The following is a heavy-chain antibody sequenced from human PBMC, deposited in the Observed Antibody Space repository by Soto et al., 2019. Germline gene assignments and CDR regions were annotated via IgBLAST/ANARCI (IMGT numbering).Heavy chain of an antibody. CDR3: ATQRGDFWSGYYTPKAFDY. J-gene: IGHJ4*02. CDR2: IIPIFGTA. Sequence: SVKVSCKASGGTFSSYAISWVRQAPGQGLEWMGGIIPIFGTANYAQKFQGRVTITADESTSTAYMELSSLRSEDTAVHYCATQRGDFWSGYYTPKAFDYWGQGTLVTVSS. D-gene: IGHD3-3*01. V-gene: IGHV1-69*13. CDR1: GGTFSSYA.